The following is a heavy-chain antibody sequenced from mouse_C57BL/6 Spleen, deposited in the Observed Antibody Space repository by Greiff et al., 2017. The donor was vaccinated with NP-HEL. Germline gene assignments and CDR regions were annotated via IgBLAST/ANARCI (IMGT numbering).Heavy chain of an antibody. D-gene: IGHD2-4*01. J-gene: IGHJ3*01. CDR1: GYTFTSYW. CDR3: AILYDYEGTWFAY. CDR2: IHPSDSDT. V-gene: IGHV1-74*01. Sequence: QVQLKQPGAELVKPGASVKVSCKASGYTFTSYWMHWVKQRPGQGLEWIGRIHPSDSDTNYNQKFKGKATLTVDKSSSTAYMQLSSLTSEDSAVYYCAILYDYEGTWFAYWGQGTLVTVSA.